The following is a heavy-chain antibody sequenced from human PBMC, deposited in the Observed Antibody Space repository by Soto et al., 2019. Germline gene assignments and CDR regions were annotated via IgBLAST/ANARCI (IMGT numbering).Heavy chain of an antibody. CDR2: IYYSGST. D-gene: IGHD5-18*01. CDR1: GGSISSGGYY. J-gene: IGHJ5*02. Sequence: KPSETLSLTCTVSGGSISSGGYYWSWIRQHPGKGLEWIGYIYYSGSTYYNPSLKSRVTISVDTSKNQFSLKLSSVTAADTAVYYCATSNVDPGKFDPWGQGTLVTVSS. CDR3: ATSNVDPGKFDP. V-gene: IGHV4-31*03.